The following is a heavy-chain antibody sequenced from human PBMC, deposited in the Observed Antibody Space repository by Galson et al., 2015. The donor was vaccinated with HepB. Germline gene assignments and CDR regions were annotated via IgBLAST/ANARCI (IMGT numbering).Heavy chain of an antibody. CDR1: GFTFSSYT. CDR2: ISSTGTTM. J-gene: IGHJ4*02. V-gene: IGHV3-48*02. CDR3: ARVADADYGDHSHFDY. Sequence: LRLSCAASGFTFSSYTMNWVRQAPGKGLESVSYISSTGTTMYYADSAKGRFTISRDNAQNSLYLQMNSLRDEDTAVYYCARVADADYGDHSHFDYWGQGTLVTVSS. D-gene: IGHD4-17*01.